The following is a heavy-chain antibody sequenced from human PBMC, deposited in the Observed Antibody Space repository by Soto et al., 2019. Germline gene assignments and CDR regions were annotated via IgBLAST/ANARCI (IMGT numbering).Heavy chain of an antibody. Sequence: PWGPLRISGTASVFTFGDYAMSWVRQAPGKGLEWISFIRNKAYRGTTKYAASVRGRFTISRDDSKSIAYLQMNSLKTEDTAVYYCTRGDMALNDYWGQGTLVTVSS. CDR2: IRNKAYRGTT. CDR3: TRGDMALNDY. J-gene: IGHJ4*02. D-gene: IGHD2-15*01. CDR1: VFTFGDYA. V-gene: IGHV3-49*04.